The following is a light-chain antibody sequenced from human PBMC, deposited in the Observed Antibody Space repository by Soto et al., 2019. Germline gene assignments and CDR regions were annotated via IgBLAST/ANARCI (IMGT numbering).Light chain of an antibody. V-gene: IGKV3-20*01. CDR2: GAS. Sequence: EIVVTQSPGTLSLSPGERATLSCRTSQGISTTYLAWYQQRPGQAPRLLIYGASIRATGIPDRFSGAGSGTDFPLTISRLEPEDFAVYYCQHYGSSPPITFGQGTRLEIK. CDR1: QGISTTY. CDR3: QHYGSSPPIT. J-gene: IGKJ5*01.